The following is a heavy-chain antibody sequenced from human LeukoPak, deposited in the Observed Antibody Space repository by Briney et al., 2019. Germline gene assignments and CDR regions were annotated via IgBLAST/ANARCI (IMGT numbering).Heavy chain of an antibody. CDR2: ICNSGST. Sequence: SETLSLTCTVSGVSISSGNYYWSWIRQHPGKGLEWIGYICNSGSTYYNPSLKSRVTIPVDTSKNQFSLKLSSVTAADTAVYYCARAGYGDYDTFFYWGQGTLVTVSS. V-gene: IGHV4-31*03. J-gene: IGHJ4*02. CDR1: GVSISSGNYY. CDR3: ARAGYGDYDTFFY. D-gene: IGHD4-17*01.